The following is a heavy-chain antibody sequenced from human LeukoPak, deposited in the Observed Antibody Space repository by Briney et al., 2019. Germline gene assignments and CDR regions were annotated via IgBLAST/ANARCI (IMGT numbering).Heavy chain of an antibody. CDR2: IYYSGST. CDR3: ARRPASGYSPYIPQNYYYYYGMDV. D-gene: IGHD5-12*01. Sequence: PSETLSLTCTVSGGSISSYYWSWIRQPPGKGLEWIGYIYYSGSTNYNPSLKSRVTISVDTSKNQFSLKLSSVTAADTAVYYCARRPASGYSPYIPQNYYYYYGMDVWGQGTTVTVSS. J-gene: IGHJ6*02. CDR1: GGSISSYY. V-gene: IGHV4-59*08.